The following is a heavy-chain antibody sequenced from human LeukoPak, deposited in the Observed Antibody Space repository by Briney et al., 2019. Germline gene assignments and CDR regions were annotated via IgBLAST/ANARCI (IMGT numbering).Heavy chain of an antibody. CDR3: AKLTVATFRSLFDS. V-gene: IGHV3-23*01. CDR2: IGGRADST. Sequence: PGESLRLSCVASGFIFSSYAMTWVRQTPGKGLEWVSGIGGRADSTYYADSVKGRFTISRDNSKNTLYLQMNSLRADDTAVYYCAKLTVATFRSLFDSWGQGTLVAVSS. J-gene: IGHJ4*02. D-gene: IGHD5-12*01. CDR1: GFIFSSYA.